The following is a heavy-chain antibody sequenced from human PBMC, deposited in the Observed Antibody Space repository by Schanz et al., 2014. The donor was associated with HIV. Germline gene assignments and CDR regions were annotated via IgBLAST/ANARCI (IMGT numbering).Heavy chain of an antibody. CDR1: GYTFTGYF. J-gene: IGHJ4*02. Sequence: QVRLVQSGAEGKRPGASVKVSCKASGYTFTGYFVHWVRQAPGQGLQWMGWINPKSGDTSYAQKFQGRVTMTRDTSISTAYMSLSRLRSDDTAVYFCARDLDDVLARFDYWGQGTLVTVSS. CDR2: INPKSGDT. CDR3: ARDLDDVLARFDY. V-gene: IGHV1-2*02. D-gene: IGHD3-9*01.